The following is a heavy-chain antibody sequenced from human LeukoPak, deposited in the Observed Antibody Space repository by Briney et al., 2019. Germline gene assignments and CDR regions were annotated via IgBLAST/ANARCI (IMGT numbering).Heavy chain of an antibody. CDR1: GFTFSSYG. J-gene: IGHJ4*02. V-gene: IGHV3-33*01. CDR2: IWYDGSNK. D-gene: IGHD3-10*01. Sequence: GSLRLSCAASGFTFSSYGMHWVRQAPGKGLEWVAVIWYDGSNKYYADSVKGRFTISRDNSKNTLYLQMNSLRAEDTAVYYCARGEVRGVIIRDIDYWGQGTLVTVSS. CDR3: ARGEVRGVIIRDIDY.